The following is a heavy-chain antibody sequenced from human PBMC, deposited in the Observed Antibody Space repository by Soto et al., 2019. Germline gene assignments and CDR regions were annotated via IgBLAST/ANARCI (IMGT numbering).Heavy chain of an antibody. D-gene: IGHD2-8*01. CDR3: AADATAWQQMVPSDY. Sequence: GTSVKVSCQASGFTFTSSAFQWVRQARGQRLEWIGWIAVGSGYTNYAQRFQDRVTLTRDMSTATTYMELSRLTSEDTAIYYCAADATAWQQMVPSDYWGQGTLVTVS. CDR1: GFTFTSSA. J-gene: IGHJ4*02. V-gene: IGHV1-58*01. CDR2: IAVGSGYT.